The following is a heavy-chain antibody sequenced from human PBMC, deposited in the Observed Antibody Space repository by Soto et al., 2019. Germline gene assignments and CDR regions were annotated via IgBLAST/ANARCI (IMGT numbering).Heavy chain of an antibody. Sequence: ASVNVSCKTSGYTFSDLDINWVRQATGQGLEWMGYMSPKSGVTESPQKLQGRVTMTRDTAISTAYMELSNLSPEDTAVYYCARGVDAGYDFWGQGTQVTVSS. V-gene: IGHV1-8*01. D-gene: IGHD5-12*01. CDR1: GYTFSDLD. CDR3: ARGVDAGYDF. CDR2: MSPKSGVT. J-gene: IGHJ4*02.